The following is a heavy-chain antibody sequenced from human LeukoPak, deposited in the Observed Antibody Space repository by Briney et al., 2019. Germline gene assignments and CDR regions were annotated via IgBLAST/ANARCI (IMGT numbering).Heavy chain of an antibody. CDR2: ISGSGGST. CDR3: AKEYGSGSYYGGPFDY. Sequence: PGGSLRLSCAASGFTFSSYAMSWVRQAPGKGLEWVSAISGSGGSTYYADSAKGRFTISRDNSKNTLYLQMNSLRAEDTAVYYCAKEYGSGSYYGGPFDYWGQGTLVTVSS. CDR1: GFTFSSYA. J-gene: IGHJ4*02. D-gene: IGHD3-10*01. V-gene: IGHV3-23*01.